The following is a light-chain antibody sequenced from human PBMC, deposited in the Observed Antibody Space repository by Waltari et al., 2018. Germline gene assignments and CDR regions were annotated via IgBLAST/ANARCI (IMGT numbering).Light chain of an antibody. CDR3: HQSYSTPLT. CDR1: QGVAGS. CDR2: ATS. V-gene: IGKV1-NL1*01. J-gene: IGKJ4*01. Sequence: DIQMTQSPSSLSAPVGTRVTITCRASQGVAGSLAGYQQKPGKAPKLLLYATSTLETGVPSRFSGSESGTDYTLTINSLQPEDFATYYCHQSYSTPLTFGGGTKVEIK.